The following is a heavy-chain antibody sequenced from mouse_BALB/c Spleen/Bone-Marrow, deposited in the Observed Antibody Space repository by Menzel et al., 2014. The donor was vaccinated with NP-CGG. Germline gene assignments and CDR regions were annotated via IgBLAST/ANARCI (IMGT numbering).Heavy chain of an antibody. J-gene: IGHJ3*01. CDR1: GFSLTSYG. Sequence: QVQLQQSGPGLVSPSQSLSITCTVPGFSLTSYGVHWVRQPPGKGLEWLGAIWAGGSTNYNSALMSRLSITKDNSKSQVFLEMDSLQTDDTAMYYCARVFTTATWGFAYWGQGTLVTVSA. CDR3: ARVFTTATWGFAY. CDR2: IWAGGST. D-gene: IGHD1-2*01. V-gene: IGHV2-9*02.